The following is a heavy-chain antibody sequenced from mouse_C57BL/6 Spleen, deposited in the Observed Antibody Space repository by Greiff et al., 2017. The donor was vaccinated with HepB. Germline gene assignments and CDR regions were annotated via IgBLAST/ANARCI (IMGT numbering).Heavy chain of an antibody. D-gene: IGHD2-3*01. Sequence: EVKVVESGGGLVQPGGSLKLSCAASGFTFSDYYMYWVRQTPEKRLEWVAYISNGGGSTYYPDTVKGRFTISRDNAKNTLYLQMSRLKSEDTAMYYCARLDDGYVRAMDYWGQGTSVTVSS. CDR3: ARLDDGYVRAMDY. J-gene: IGHJ4*01. V-gene: IGHV5-12*01. CDR2: ISNGGGST. CDR1: GFTFSDYY.